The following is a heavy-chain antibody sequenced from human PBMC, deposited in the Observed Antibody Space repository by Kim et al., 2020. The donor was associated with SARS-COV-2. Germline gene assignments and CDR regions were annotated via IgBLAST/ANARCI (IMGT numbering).Heavy chain of an antibody. D-gene: IGHD6-6*01. CDR2: ISYDGSNK. Sequence: GGSLRLSCAASGFTFSSYGMHWVRQAPGKGLEWVAVISYDGSNKYYADSVKGRFTISRDNSKNTLYLQMNSLRAEDTAVYYCANTYSSSYDYWGQGTLVTVSS. CDR3: ANTYSSSYDY. J-gene: IGHJ4*02. CDR1: GFTFSSYG. V-gene: IGHV3-30*18.